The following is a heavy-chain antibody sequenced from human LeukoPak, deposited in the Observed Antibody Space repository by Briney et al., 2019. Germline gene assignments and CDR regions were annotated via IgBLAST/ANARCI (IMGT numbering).Heavy chain of an antibody. D-gene: IGHD3-3*01. Sequence: SETLSLTCTVSGGSISSYYWSWIRQPAGKGLEWIGRIYTSGSTNYNPSLKSRVTMSVDTSKNQFSLKLSSVTAADPAVYYCARDSYYDFWSGFRDYYYYYYMDVWGKGTTVTVSS. V-gene: IGHV4-4*07. CDR1: GGSISSYY. J-gene: IGHJ6*03. CDR2: IYTSGST. CDR3: ARDSYYDFWSGFRDYYYYYYMDV.